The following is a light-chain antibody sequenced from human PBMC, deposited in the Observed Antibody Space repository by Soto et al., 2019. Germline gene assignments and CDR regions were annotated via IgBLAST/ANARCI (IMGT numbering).Light chain of an antibody. CDR3: QTWGAGIVV. J-gene: IGLJ2*01. CDR1: SGHSSYA. CDR2: LNSDGSH. Sequence: QLVLTQSPSASASLGASVNLTCTLNSGHSSYAIAWHQQQPEKGPRYLMKLNSDGSHSKGDGIPDRFSGSSSGAERYLTISSLQSEDEADYYCQTWGAGIVVFGGRTKLTVL. V-gene: IGLV4-69*01.